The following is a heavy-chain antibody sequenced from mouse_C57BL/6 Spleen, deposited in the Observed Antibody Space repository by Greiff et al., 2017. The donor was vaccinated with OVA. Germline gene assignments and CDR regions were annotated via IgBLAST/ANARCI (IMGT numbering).Heavy chain of an antibody. D-gene: IGHD1-1*02. CDR2: SRNKANDYTT. J-gene: IGHJ2*01. CDR3: ARDDYGYFDY. V-gene: IGHV7-1*01. CDR1: GFTFSDFY. Sequence: EVLLVESGGGLVQSGRSLRLSCATSGFTFSDFYMEWVRQAPGKGLEWIAASRNKANDYTTEYSASVKGRFIVSRDTSQSILYLQMNALRAEDTAIYYCARDDYGYFDYWGQGNTLTVSS.